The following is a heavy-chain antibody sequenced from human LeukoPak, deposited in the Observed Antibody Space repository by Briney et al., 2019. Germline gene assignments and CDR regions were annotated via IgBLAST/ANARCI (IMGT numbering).Heavy chain of an antibody. Sequence: GGSLRLSCTVSGFTVSTNSMSWVRQAPGKGLEWVANIKQDGSEKYYVDSVKGRFTISRDNAKNSLFLQMNSLRAEDTAVYYCARVLRYCSGGNCYSGGLGYMDVWGKGTTVTISS. CDR2: IKQDGSEK. CDR3: ARVLRYCSGGNCYSGGLGYMDV. J-gene: IGHJ6*03. CDR1: GFTVSTNS. V-gene: IGHV3-7*03. D-gene: IGHD2-15*01.